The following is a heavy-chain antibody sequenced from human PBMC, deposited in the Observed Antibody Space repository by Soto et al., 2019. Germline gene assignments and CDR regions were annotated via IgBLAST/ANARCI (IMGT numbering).Heavy chain of an antibody. V-gene: IGHV3-7*01. CDR1: GFTISNFW. Sequence: EVQLVESGGGLVQPGGSLRLSCATSGFTISNFWMTWVRQAPGKGLEWVANIKQDGSEKYYVDSVKVRFTISRDNAKNSLYLQMNSLRAEDTAVYYCARAVTGTPDYWGQGTLVTVSS. CDR3: ARAVTGTPDY. CDR2: IKQDGSEK. D-gene: IGHD1-7*01. J-gene: IGHJ4*02.